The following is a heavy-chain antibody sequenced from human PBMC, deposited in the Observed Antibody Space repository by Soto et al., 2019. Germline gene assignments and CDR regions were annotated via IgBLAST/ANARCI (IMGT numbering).Heavy chain of an antibody. Sequence: ASVKVSCKASGYTFTSYDINWVRQATGQGLEWMGWMNPNSGNTGYAQKFQGRVTMTRNTSISTAYMELSSLRSEDTAVYYCARGRYCSSTSCPEYSNYGADYWGQGTLVTVSS. CDR3: ARGRYCSSTSCPEYSNYGADY. CDR2: MNPNSGNT. V-gene: IGHV1-8*01. CDR1: GYTFTSYD. D-gene: IGHD2-2*01. J-gene: IGHJ4*02.